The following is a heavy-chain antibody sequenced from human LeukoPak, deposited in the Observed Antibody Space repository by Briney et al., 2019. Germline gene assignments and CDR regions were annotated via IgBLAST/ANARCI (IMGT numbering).Heavy chain of an antibody. D-gene: IGHD3-10*01. CDR3: ARGIRGVIITTNYYNMDV. CDR2: VNHSGRT. J-gene: IGHJ6*03. CDR1: GRSFSGYY. Sequence: SETLSLTCAVYGRSFSGYYWSWVRQPPGKGLEWMGEVNHSGRTSYNPSLKSRVTISADTSKNQFSLRMTSLTAAYRAVYYCARGIRGVIITTNYYNMDVWGPGTTVTVSS. V-gene: IGHV4-34*01.